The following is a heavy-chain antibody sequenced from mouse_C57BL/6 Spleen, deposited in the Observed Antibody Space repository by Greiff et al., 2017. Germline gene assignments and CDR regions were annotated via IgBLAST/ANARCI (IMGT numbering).Heavy chain of an antibody. V-gene: IGHV1-19*01. CDR2: INTYNGGT. J-gene: IGHJ2*02. Sequence: VQLQQSGPGLVKPGASVRMSCKASGYTFTDYYMNWVKQSHGKRLEWIGVINTYNGGTSYKQKLKGKGTLTVDKSSSTASMELNSLTSEDSAVYYCARVDYYCSSPYYFDDGGKGTSL. D-gene: IGHD1-1*01. CDR3: ARVDYYCSSPYYFDD. CDR1: GYTFTDYY.